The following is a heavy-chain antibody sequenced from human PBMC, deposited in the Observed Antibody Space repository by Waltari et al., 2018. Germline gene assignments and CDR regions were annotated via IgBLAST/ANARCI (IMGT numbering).Heavy chain of an antibody. J-gene: IGHJ4*02. Sequence: QLQLQESGSGLVKPSQTLSLTCAVSGGSISSGGYSWSWIRQPPGKGLEWIGYIYHSGSTSYNPSLKSRVTLSVDRSKNQFSLKLSAVTAADTAAYYCASSVAAAQGGDYWGQGTLVTVSS. V-gene: IGHV4-30-2*01. CDR2: IYHSGST. D-gene: IGHD6-13*01. CDR3: ASSVAAAQGGDY. CDR1: GGSISSGGYS.